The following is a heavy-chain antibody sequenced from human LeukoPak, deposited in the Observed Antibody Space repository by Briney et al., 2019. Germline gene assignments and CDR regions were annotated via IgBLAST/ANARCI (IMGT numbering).Heavy chain of an antibody. CDR3: ARVVDTAMARPNDY. Sequence: ASVKVSCKASGYTFTNFVIHWVRQAPGQRLEWMGWINPSNDDTKYSQKFQGRATITRDTSASTAYMELRSLRSDDTAVYYCARVVDTAMARPNDYWGQGTLVTVSS. CDR1: GYTFTNFV. V-gene: IGHV1-3*01. D-gene: IGHD5-18*01. CDR2: INPSNDDT. J-gene: IGHJ4*02.